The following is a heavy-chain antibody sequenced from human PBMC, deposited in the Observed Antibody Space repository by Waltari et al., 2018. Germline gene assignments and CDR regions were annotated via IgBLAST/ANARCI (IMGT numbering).Heavy chain of an antibody. J-gene: IGHJ6*03. Sequence: QVQLQESGPGLVKPSETLSLTCAVSGYSISSGYYWGWIRQPPGKGLEWIGMYYHRGSTYSNPSLKSRVTISVDTSKNQFSLKLSSVTAADTAVYYCARETSYDILTGYYRPHYMDVWGKGTTVTVSS. CDR3: ARETSYDILTGYYRPHYMDV. V-gene: IGHV4-38-2*01. D-gene: IGHD3-9*01. CDR1: GYSISSGYY. CDR2: YYHRGST.